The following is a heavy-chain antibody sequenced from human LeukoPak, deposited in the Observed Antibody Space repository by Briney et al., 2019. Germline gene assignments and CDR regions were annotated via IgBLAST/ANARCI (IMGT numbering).Heavy chain of an antibody. CDR1: GFTFSSYG. J-gene: IGHJ4*02. D-gene: IGHD5-18*01. V-gene: IGHV3-30*02. Sequence: GGSLRLSCAASGFTFSSYGMHWVRQAPGKGLEWVAFIRYDGSNKYYADSVKGRFTISRDNSKNTLYLQMNSLRAEGTAVYYCARGGGYSYGSLDYWGQGTLVTVSS. CDR2: IRYDGSNK. CDR3: ARGGGYSYGSLDY.